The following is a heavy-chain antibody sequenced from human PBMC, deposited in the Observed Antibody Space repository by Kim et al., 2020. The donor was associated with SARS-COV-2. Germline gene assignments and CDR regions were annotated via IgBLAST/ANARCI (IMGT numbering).Heavy chain of an antibody. CDR3: ASRRIRITMVRGVIPRNGMDV. CDR1: GGTFSSYA. D-gene: IGHD3-10*01. J-gene: IGHJ6*02. V-gene: IGHV1-69*13. CDR2: IIPIFGTA. Sequence: SVKVSCKASGGTFSSYAISWVRQAPGQGLEWMGGIIPIFGTANYAQKFQGRVTITADESTSTAYMELSSLRSEDTAVYYCASRRIRITMVRGVIPRNGMDVWGQGTTVTVSS.